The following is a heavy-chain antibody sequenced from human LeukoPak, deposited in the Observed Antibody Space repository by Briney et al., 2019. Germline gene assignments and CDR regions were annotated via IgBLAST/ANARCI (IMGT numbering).Heavy chain of an antibody. CDR2: ISSSSSYI. J-gene: IGHJ4*02. CDR3: ARERITMVRGVIGYFDY. V-gene: IGHV3-21*01. CDR1: GFTFSSYS. Sequence: MAGGSLRLSCAASGFTFSSYSMNWVRQAPGKWLEWVSSISSSSSYIYYADSVKGRFTISRDNAKNSLYLQMNSLRAEDTAVYYCARERITMVRGVIGYFDYWGQGTLVTVSS. D-gene: IGHD3-10*01.